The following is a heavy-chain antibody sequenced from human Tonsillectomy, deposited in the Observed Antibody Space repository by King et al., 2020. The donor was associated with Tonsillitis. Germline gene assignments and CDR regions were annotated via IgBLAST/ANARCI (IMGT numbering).Heavy chain of an antibody. CDR3: AGTRSSAFYYDF. CDR2: LYYSGGT. J-gene: IGHJ4*02. Sequence: VQLQESGPGLVKPSETLSLTCTVSGGSLSSHHWSWVRQSPGKGLEWIGYLYYSGGTQYNPSLKSRVTISGDTAKNQFSLKLASVTAADTAVYFCAGTRSSAFYYDFWGQGSLVTVSS. V-gene: IGHV4-59*11. CDR1: GGSLSSHH. D-gene: IGHD6-19*01.